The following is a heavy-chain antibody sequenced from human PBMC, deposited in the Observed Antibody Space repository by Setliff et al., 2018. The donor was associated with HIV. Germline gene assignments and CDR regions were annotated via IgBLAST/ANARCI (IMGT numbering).Heavy chain of an antibody. D-gene: IGHD3-3*01. Sequence: ASVKVSCKASGYTFTGHYIHWVRQAPGQGLEWMGWSNPNSGATHYAQKFQGRVTMTRDTSISTAYMELSRLSSDDTALYYCTRDVRYDFGSDYDLFYFDYWGQGTLVTVSS. CDR1: GYTFTGHY. CDR3: TRDVRYDFGSDYDLFYFDY. J-gene: IGHJ4*02. V-gene: IGHV1-2*02. CDR2: SNPNSGAT.